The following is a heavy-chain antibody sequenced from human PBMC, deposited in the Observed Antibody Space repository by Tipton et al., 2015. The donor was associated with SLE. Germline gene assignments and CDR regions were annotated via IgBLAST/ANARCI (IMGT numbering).Heavy chain of an antibody. V-gene: IGHV4-34*01. CDR2: IDHSGVT. Sequence: TLSLTCAVYGRSFIGSYWTWIRQPPGKGLEWIGDIDHSGVTHYNPSLKSRVTISVDTSKNQFSLKLSSVTAADTAVYSCASGILTGNAAFDIWGPGTMVTVSS. J-gene: IGHJ3*02. D-gene: IGHD3-9*01. CDR3: ASGILTGNAAFDI. CDR1: GRSFIGSY.